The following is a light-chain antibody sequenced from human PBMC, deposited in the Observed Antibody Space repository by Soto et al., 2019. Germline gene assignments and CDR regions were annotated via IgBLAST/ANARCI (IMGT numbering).Light chain of an antibody. Sequence: EIRMTQSPATLSVSPGDNATLSCRASQSVSSHVVWYQQKPGQAPRLLISDSSTRAPGIPARFSGSGSGTEFTLTISSLQSDDFAVYYCQQFGDWPSFRLGTKVDI. V-gene: IGKV3D-15*01. J-gene: IGKJ1*01. CDR1: QSVSSH. CDR2: DSS. CDR3: QQFGDWPS.